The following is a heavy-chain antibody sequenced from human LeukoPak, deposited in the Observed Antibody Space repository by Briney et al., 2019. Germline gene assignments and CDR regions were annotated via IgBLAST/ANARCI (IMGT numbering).Heavy chain of an antibody. J-gene: IGHJ4*02. D-gene: IGHD3-10*01. CDR3: ARDSNPEGDFTRGLDY. CDR1: GYTFISYY. V-gene: IGHV1-46*01. Sequence: ASVKVSCKASGYTFISYYMHWVRQAPGQGLEWMGIINPSGGGTSYAQKFKGRVTMTRDTSTTTVYMELSSLRSEDTAVYYCARDSNPEGDFTRGLDYWGQGTLVTVSS. CDR2: INPSGGGT.